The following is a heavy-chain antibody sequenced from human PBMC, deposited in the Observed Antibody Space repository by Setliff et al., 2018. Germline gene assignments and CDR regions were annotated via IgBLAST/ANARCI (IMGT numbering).Heavy chain of an antibody. D-gene: IGHD2-2*01. V-gene: IGHV4-38-2*01. J-gene: IGHJ4*02. CDR3: ARGEGCNDGICLYQFDF. CDR2: IYHSGST. Sequence: GSLRLSCAVSGFTFSDYYMMWIRQAPGRGLEWIGSIYHSGSTYYNPSLKSRVTISVDTSKNQFSLKLSSVTAADTAVYYCARGEGCNDGICLYQFDFWGQGTLVTVSS. CDR1: GFTFSDYY.